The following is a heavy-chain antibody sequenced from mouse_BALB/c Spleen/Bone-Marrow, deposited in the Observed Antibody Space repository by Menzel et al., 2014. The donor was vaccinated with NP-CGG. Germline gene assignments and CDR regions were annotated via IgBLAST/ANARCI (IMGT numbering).Heavy chain of an antibody. CDR2: INPYNDVT. Sequence: VQLQQSGPELVKPGASLKISCKASGYSFTGYTMNWVKQSHGKNLEWIGLINPYNDVTIYNQKFKGKATLTVDKSSSTAYMELLSLTSEDSAVYYCATLYESYAMGYWGQGTSVTGSS. CDR3: ATLYESYAMGY. CDR1: GYSFTGYT. J-gene: IGHJ4*01. V-gene: IGHV1-18*01. D-gene: IGHD1-1*01.